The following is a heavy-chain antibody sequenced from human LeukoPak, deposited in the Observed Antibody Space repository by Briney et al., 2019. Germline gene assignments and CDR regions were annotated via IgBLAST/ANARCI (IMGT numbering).Heavy chain of an antibody. V-gene: IGHV1-8*01. CDR2: MNPNSGNA. CDR3: ARVGGFGDSRTRYYFDY. CDR1: GYIFTIYD. Sequence: PGASVKVSCKASGYIFTIYDINWVRQAPGQGLEWMGWMNPNSGNAGYAQKFQGRVTLTKNTSITTAYMELSSLRSDDTAVYYCARVGGFGDSRTRYYFDYWGQGTLVTVSS. J-gene: IGHJ4*02. D-gene: IGHD3-10*01.